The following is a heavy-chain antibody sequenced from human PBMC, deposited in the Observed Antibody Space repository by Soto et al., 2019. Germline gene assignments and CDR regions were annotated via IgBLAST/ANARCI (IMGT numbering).Heavy chain of an antibody. D-gene: IGHD6-13*01. V-gene: IGHV4-34*01. CDR2: INHSGST. CDR3: ARGRMRGSSWFYYYYGMDV. J-gene: IGHJ6*02. CDR1: GGSFSGYY. Sequence: PSETLSLTCAVYGGSFSGYYWSWIRNPPGKGLEWIGEINHSGSTNYNPSLKSRVTISVDTSKNQFSLKLSSVTAADTAVYYCARGRMRGSSWFYYYYGMDVWGQGTTVTVS.